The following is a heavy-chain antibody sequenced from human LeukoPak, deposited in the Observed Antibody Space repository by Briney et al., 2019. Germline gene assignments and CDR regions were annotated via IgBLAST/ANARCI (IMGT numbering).Heavy chain of an antibody. CDR1: GFTFSSFT. V-gene: IGHV3-21*01. CDR2: ISGSSNFI. CDR3: ARVPIFSSSYAFDI. D-gene: IGHD6-13*01. Sequence: GGSLRLSCAASGFTFSSFTMNWVRQAPGEGLEWVSSISGSSNFISYADSVKGRFTISRDNAKNSLYLQMNSLRAEDTAVYYCARVPIFSSSYAFDIWGQGTMVTVSS. J-gene: IGHJ3*02.